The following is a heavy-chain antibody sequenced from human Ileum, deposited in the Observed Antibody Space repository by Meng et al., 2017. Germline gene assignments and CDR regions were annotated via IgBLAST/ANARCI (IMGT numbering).Heavy chain of an antibody. J-gene: IGHJ4*02. Sequence: QVQLQESGPGLVEPAGTLSLTCAVSGDSGTSRYWWRWVRQPPGKGLEWIGESSDSGTSNYSPSLKSRITMSLDKSKNHFSLRLTSVTAADTAVYYCARCLVRTTLTKNFDYWGPGILVTVSS. CDR1: GDSGTSRYW. V-gene: IGHV4-4*02. D-gene: IGHD4-17*01. CDR2: SSDSGTS. CDR3: ARCLVRTTLTKNFDY.